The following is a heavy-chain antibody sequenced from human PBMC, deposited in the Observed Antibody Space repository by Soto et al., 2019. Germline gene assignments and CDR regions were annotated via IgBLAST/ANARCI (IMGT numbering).Heavy chain of an antibody. J-gene: IGHJ4*02. CDR3: AKGTVPAAIRRDYFDY. Sequence: GSLRLSCVASGFTFSSYAMTWVRQAPGKGLEWVSAISGSGDSTYYADSVKGRFTISRDNSKNTLYLQMNSLRAEDTAVYYCAKGTVPAAIRRDYFDYWGPGTLVTVSS. D-gene: IGHD2-2*02. CDR1: GFTFSSYA. CDR2: ISGSGDST. V-gene: IGHV3-23*01.